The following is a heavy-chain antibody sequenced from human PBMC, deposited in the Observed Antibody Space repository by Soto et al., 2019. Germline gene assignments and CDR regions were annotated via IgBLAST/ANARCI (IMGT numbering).Heavy chain of an antibody. CDR2: INHSGST. CDR3: ARGTYGFYSSSFFAAYYYGMDV. V-gene: IGHV4-34*01. D-gene: IGHD6-13*01. J-gene: IGHJ6*02. CDR1: GGSFSGYY. Sequence: QVQLQQWGAGLLKPSETLSLTCAVYGGSFSGYYWSWIRQPPGKGLEWIGEINHSGSTNYNPSLKSRVTISVDTSKNQFSLKLSSVTAADTAVYYCARGTYGFYSSSFFAAYYYGMDVWGQGTTVTVSS.